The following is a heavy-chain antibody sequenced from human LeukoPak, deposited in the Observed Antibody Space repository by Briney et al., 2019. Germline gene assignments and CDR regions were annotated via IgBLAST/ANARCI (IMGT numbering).Heavy chain of an antibody. V-gene: IGHV3-30-3*01. J-gene: IGHJ4*02. D-gene: IGHD6-19*01. CDR1: GFTFSSYA. Sequence: GGSLRLSCAASGFTFSSYAMHWVRQAPGKGLEWVAVISYDGSNKYYADSVKGRFTISRDNSKNTLYLQMNSLRAEDTAVYYCAKDVAVADPVYYFDYWGQGTLVTVSS. CDR3: AKDVAVADPVYYFDY. CDR2: ISYDGSNK.